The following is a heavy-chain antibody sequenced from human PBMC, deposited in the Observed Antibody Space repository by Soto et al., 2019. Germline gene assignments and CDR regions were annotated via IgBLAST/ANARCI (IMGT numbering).Heavy chain of an antibody. CDR1: GFTFNIYG. J-gene: IGHJ4*02. V-gene: IGHV3-30*18. CDR2: ISYDGSNQ. Sequence: GGCLRLSCAACGFTFNIYGMHWVRQAPDQGLKWVALISYDGSNQYYADSVKGRFTISRDNSKSTLFLQMNSLRADDTAVYYCAKDQASGQGSFDSWGQGSLVSVSS. CDR3: AKDQASGQGSFDS.